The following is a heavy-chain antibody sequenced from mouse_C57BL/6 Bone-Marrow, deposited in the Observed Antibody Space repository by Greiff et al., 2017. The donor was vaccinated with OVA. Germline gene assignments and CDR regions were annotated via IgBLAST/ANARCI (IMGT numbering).Heavy chain of an antibody. CDR1: GFTIKNTY. CDR2: IDPANGNT. CDR3: AKIRFAY. Sequence: EVQLQQSVAELVRPGASVKLSCTASGFTIKNTYMHWVKQRPEQGLEWIGRIDPANGNTKYAPKFQGKATITADTSSNTAYLQLSSLTSEDTAIYYCAKIRFAYWGQGTLVTVSA. J-gene: IGHJ3*01. V-gene: IGHV14-3*01.